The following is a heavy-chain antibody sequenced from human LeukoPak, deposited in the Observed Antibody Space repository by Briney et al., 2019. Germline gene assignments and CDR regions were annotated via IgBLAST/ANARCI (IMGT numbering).Heavy chain of an antibody. CDR3: VKITSVTGGDC. V-gene: IGHV3-64D*09. D-gene: IGHD1-1*01. CDR2: ISNNGGSS. CDR1: GFTFSAYA. J-gene: IGHJ4*02. Sequence: GGSLRLSCSASGFTFSAYAMYWVRQAPGKGLEYVSGISNNGGSSFYADSVKGRFTISRDNSRNTLYLQMSSLRAEDTAVYYCVKITSVTGGDCWGQGTRLTVSS.